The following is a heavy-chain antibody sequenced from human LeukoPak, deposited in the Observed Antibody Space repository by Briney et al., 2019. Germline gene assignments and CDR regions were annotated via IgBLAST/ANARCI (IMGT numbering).Heavy chain of an antibody. V-gene: IGHV3-48*04. CDR2: ISSSGSTI. D-gene: IGHD3-10*02. CDR1: GFTFSSYG. CDR3: AELGITMIGGV. Sequence: GGSLRLSCAASGFTFSSYGMSWVRQAPGKGLEWVAYISSSGSTIYYADSVKGRFTISRDNAKNSLYLQMNSLRAEDTAVYYCAELGITMIGGVWGKGTTVTISS. J-gene: IGHJ6*04.